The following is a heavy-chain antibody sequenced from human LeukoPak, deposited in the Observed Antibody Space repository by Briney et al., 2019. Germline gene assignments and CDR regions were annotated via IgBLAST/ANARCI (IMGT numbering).Heavy chain of an antibody. CDR1: GFTFTTYW. CDR3: ARGGVGCFDY. CDR2: INSDGSSA. V-gene: IGHV3-74*01. D-gene: IGHD1-26*01. Sequence: EGSLGLSCAASGFTFTTYWIHWVRQAPGKGLVWVSHINSDGSSATYADYVKGRLTISRDNAKNTVYLQMNSLRAEDTAVYYCARGGVGCFDYWGHGALAPVSS. J-gene: IGHJ4*03.